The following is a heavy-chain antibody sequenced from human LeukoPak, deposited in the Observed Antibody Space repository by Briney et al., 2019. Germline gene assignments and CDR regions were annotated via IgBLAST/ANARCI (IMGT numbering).Heavy chain of an antibody. V-gene: IGHV3-23*01. CDR2: ISGSGGAT. CDR1: GITLSNYG. J-gene: IGHJ4*02. D-gene: IGHD3-22*01. Sequence: GGSLRLSCAVSGITLSNYGMSWVRQAPGKGLEWVAGISGSGGATNYADSVKGRFTISRDHPKNTLYLQMNSLRVEDTAVYFCAKRGVVIRVILVGFHKEAYYFDSWGQGALVTVSS. CDR3: AKRGVVIRVILVGFHKEAYYFDS.